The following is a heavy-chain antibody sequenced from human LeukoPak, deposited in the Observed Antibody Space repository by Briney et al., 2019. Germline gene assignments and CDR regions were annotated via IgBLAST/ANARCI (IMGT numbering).Heavy chain of an antibody. CDR3: ARDRGDLYGDYEDY. CDR1: GFTFSSYW. D-gene: IGHD4-17*01. CDR2: IKQDGSEK. Sequence: GGSLRLSCAASGFTFSSYWMSWVRQAPGKGLEWVANIKQDGSEKYYVDSVKGGFTISRDNAKNSLYLQMNSLRAEDTAVYYCARDRGDLYGDYEDYWGQGTLVTVSS. J-gene: IGHJ4*02. V-gene: IGHV3-7*01.